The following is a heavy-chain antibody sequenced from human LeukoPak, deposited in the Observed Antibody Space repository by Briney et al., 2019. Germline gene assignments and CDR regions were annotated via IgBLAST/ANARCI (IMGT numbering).Heavy chain of an antibody. CDR2: IYSGGST. V-gene: IGHV3-53*01. CDR1: GFTVSSNY. J-gene: IGHJ4*02. D-gene: IGHD5-18*01. Sequence: GGSLRLSCAASGFTVSSNYMSWVRQAPGKGLEWVSVIYSGGSTYYADSVKGRFTISRDNSKNTLYLQMNSLRAEDTAVYYCARDGQLSDFDYWGQGTLVTVSS. CDR3: ARDGQLSDFDY.